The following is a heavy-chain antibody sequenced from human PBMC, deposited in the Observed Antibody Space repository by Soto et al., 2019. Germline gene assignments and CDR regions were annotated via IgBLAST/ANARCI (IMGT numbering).Heavy chain of an antibody. Sequence: GGSLRLSCAASGFTVSSNYMSWVRQAPGKGLEWVSVIYSGGSTYYADSVKGRFTISRDNSKNTLYLQMNSLRAEDTAVYYCARKAGTGAYYYYYGMDVWGQGTTVTVSS. D-gene: IGHD6-19*01. CDR2: IYSGGST. CDR1: GFTVSSNY. CDR3: ARKAGTGAYYYYYGMDV. J-gene: IGHJ6*02. V-gene: IGHV3-53*01.